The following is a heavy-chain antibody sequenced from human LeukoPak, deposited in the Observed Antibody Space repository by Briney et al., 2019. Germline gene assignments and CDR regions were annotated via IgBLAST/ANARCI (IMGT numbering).Heavy chain of an antibody. CDR2: ISGNGRST. J-gene: IGHJ6*02. V-gene: IGHV3-23*01. D-gene: IGHD2-15*01. CDR3: ARDPHIVVVVAATPEGYYGMNV. Sequence: PGGSLRLSCAASGFTFSSYAMSWVRQAPGKGLEWVSTISGNGRSTYYGDSVKGRFTISRGNAKNSLYLQMNSLRDEDTAVYYCARDPHIVVVVAATPEGYYGMNVWGQGTTVTVSS. CDR1: GFTFSSYA.